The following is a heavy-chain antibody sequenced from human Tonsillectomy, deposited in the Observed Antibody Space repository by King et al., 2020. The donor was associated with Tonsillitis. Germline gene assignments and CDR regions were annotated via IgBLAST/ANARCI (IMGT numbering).Heavy chain of an antibody. D-gene: IGHD3-22*01. CDR2: ISSSGSSI. J-gene: IGHJ4*02. Sequence: VQLVESGGGLVKPGGSLRLSCAASGVTFSDYYMTWIRQAPGKGLEWVSYISSSGSSIHYADSVKGRFTLSRDNAKNSLYLQMDSLRAGDTAVYYCARAPHWSGGYLDYWGQGTVVTVSS. V-gene: IGHV3-11*01. CDR3: ARAPHWSGGYLDY. CDR1: GVTFSDYY.